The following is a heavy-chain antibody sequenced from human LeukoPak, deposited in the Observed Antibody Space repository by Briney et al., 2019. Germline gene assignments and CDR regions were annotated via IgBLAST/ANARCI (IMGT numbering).Heavy chain of an antibody. Sequence: SETLSLTCTVSGGSISSSSYYWGWIRQPPGKGLEWTGSIYYSGSTYYNPSLKSRVTISVDTSKNQFSLKLSSVTAADTAVYYCASFYCSGGSCYQYYYYYYMDVWGKGTTVTISS. CDR2: IYYSGST. CDR3: ASFYCSGGSCYQYYYYYYMDV. D-gene: IGHD2-15*01. J-gene: IGHJ6*03. V-gene: IGHV4-39*01. CDR1: GGSISSSSYY.